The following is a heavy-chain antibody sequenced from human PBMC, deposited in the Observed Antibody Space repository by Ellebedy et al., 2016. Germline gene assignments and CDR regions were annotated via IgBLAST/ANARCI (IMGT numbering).Heavy chain of an antibody. D-gene: IGHD6-13*01. CDR2: IYYSGST. Sequence: SETLSLTCSVSGGSISSTSYYWGWIRQPPGKGLEWIGNIYYSGSTDYNPSLKSRVTISVDTSKNQFPLKLSYVTAADTAVYYCARQIQGKAWNSSNPPYYFDYWGQGTLVTVSS. CDR3: ARQIQGKAWNSSNPPYYFDY. J-gene: IGHJ4*02. V-gene: IGHV4-39*01. CDR1: GGSISSTSYY.